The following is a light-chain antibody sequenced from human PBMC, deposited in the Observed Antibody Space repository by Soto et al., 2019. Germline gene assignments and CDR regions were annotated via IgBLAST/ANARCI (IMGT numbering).Light chain of an antibody. CDR3: QQYGSSPT. CDR2: DAS. CDR1: QSVSSY. J-gene: IGKJ1*01. V-gene: IGKV3-11*01. Sequence: EIVLTQSPATLSLSPGERATLSCRASQSVSSYLAWYQQKPGQAPRLLIYDASNRATGIPARFSGSGSGTDFTLTISSLEPEDFAVYYCQQYGSSPTFDQGTKVDIK.